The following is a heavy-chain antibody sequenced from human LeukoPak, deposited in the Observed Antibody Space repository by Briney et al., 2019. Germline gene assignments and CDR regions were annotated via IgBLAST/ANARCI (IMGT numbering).Heavy chain of an antibody. D-gene: IGHD1-14*01. CDR3: ARDKRSTAGNWFDP. Sequence: GASVKVSCKASGYTFTDYYIHWVRQAPGQGLEWMGRINPNSGGTNYAQRFQGRVTVTRDTSISTAYMELSTLRSDDAAVYSCARDKRSTAGNWFDPWGQGTLVTVSS. CDR1: GYTFTDYY. CDR2: INPNSGGT. J-gene: IGHJ5*02. V-gene: IGHV1-2*06.